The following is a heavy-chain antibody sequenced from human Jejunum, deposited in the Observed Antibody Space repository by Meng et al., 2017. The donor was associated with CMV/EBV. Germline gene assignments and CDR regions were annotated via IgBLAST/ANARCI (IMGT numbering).Heavy chain of an antibody. CDR1: GGSFSDFY. V-gene: IGHV4-34*01. Sequence: AVNGGSFSDFYCSWIRQSPEKGLEWIGEINHSGILDYNPSLKSRLTISIDTSKRQFSLKMSSVTAADTAVYYCAKIDYRNYVYFDQWGQGTLVTVSS. J-gene: IGHJ4*02. D-gene: IGHD4-11*01. CDR2: INHSGIL. CDR3: AKIDYRNYVYFDQ.